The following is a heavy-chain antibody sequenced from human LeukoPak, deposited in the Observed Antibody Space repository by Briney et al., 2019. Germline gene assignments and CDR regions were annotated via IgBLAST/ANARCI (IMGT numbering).Heavy chain of an antibody. Sequence: SETLSLTCTVSGGSISSSSYYWGWIRQPPGKGLEWIGNIYYTGSTYYNPSLKSLVSISVDTSKSQFSLKLNSVTAADTAVYFCARGPYSYDSSGAFDIWGQGTMVTVSS. V-gene: IGHV4-39*07. CDR3: ARGPYSYDSSGAFDI. D-gene: IGHD3-22*01. CDR2: IYYTGST. CDR1: GGSISSSSYY. J-gene: IGHJ3*02.